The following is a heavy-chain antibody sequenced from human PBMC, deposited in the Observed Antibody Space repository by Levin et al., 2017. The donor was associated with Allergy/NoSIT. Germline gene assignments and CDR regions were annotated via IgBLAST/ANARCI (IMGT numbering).Heavy chain of an antibody. Sequence: PGASVKVSCRASGYTFTTFYIHWVRQAPGQGLEWMGFINPSGGSTSYAQKFQGRVTMARDTSTSTVYMELSSLRSEETAVYYCARNYDSGLDYWGQGTLVTVSS. V-gene: IGHV1-46*01. CDR2: INPSGGST. D-gene: IGHD5-12*01. J-gene: IGHJ4*02. CDR3: ARNYDSGLDY. CDR1: GYTFTTFY.